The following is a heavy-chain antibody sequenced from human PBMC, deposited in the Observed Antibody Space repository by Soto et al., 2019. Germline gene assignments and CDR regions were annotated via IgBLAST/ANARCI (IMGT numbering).Heavy chain of an antibody. V-gene: IGHV3-23*01. Sequence: EVQLLESGGGLVQPGGSLRLSCAASGFTFSSYAMSWVRQAPGKGLEWVSAISGSGGSTYYAESVKGRFTISRDNSKNTLYLQMNSLRAEDTAVYYCAKVKVGYYYDSSGSLFDYWGQGTLVTVSS. D-gene: IGHD3-22*01. J-gene: IGHJ4*02. CDR2: ISGSGGST. CDR3: AKVKVGYYYDSSGSLFDY. CDR1: GFTFSSYA.